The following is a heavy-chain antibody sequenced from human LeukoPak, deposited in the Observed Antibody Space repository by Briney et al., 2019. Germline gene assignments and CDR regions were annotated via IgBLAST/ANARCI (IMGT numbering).Heavy chain of an antibody. CDR2: IYYSGSI. CDR3: ARHDYSSSWYNWFDP. CDR1: GGSISSSSYY. J-gene: IGHJ5*02. V-gene: IGHV4-39*01. D-gene: IGHD6-13*01. Sequence: SETLSLTCTVSGGSISSSSYYWGWIRQPPGKGLEWIGSIYYSGSIYYNPSLKSRATISVDTSKNQFSLKLSSVTAADTAVYYCARHDYSSSWYNWFDPWGQGTLVTVSS.